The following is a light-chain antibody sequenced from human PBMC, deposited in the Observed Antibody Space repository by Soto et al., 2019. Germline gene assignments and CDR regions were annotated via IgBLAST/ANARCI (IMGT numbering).Light chain of an antibody. CDR2: DVS. CDR3: TSYTSRFTYV. V-gene: IGLV2-14*03. Sequence: QSSLTYLASVSGSPGHSITISCTGNSSDLGGYNFVPWYPHHPGKAPKLIIYDVSYRPSGVSNRFSVSKSGNTASLTISGLQAEDEADYYCTSYTSRFTYVFGTGTKVTVL. J-gene: IGLJ1*01. CDR1: SSDLGGYNF.